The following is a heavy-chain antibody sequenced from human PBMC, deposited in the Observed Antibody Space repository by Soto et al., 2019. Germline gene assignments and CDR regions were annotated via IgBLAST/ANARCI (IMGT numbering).Heavy chain of an antibody. D-gene: IGHD2-21*02. CDR1: GFTFSSYA. J-gene: IGHJ6*02. CDR2: ISYDGSNK. Sequence: GGSLRLSCAASGFTFSSYAMHWVRQAPGKGMEWVAVISYDGSNKYYADSVKGRFTIARDNSKNTLYLQMNSLRAEDTAVYYCARTTGTVVTPYYYDGMDVWGQGTTVTVSS. CDR3: ARTTGTVVTPYYYDGMDV. V-gene: IGHV3-30-3*01.